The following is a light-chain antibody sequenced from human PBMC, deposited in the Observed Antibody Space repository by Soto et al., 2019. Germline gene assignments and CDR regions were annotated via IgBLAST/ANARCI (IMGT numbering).Light chain of an antibody. Sequence: QSALTQPASVSGSPGQSITISCTGTSSDVGSYNLVSWYQQHPGKAPKLMIYEGSKRPSGVSNRFSGSKSGNTASLTISGLQAADEADYYCCSYAGSSPGVFGGGTKLTVL. CDR2: EGS. CDR3: CSYAGSSPGV. J-gene: IGLJ3*02. V-gene: IGLV2-23*01. CDR1: SSDVGSYNL.